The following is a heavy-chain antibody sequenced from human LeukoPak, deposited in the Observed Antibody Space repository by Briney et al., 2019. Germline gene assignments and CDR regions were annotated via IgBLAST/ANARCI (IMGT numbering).Heavy chain of an antibody. Sequence: GGSLRLSCAASGFTFSSYAMHWVRQAPGKGLEWVAVISYDGSNKYYADSVKGRFTISRDNSKNTLYLQINSLRAEDTAVYYCARDRAGYSSSWYFSFDYWGQGTLVTVSS. V-gene: IGHV3-30*04. CDR1: GFTFSSYA. D-gene: IGHD6-13*01. CDR3: ARDRAGYSSSWYFSFDY. CDR2: ISYDGSNK. J-gene: IGHJ4*02.